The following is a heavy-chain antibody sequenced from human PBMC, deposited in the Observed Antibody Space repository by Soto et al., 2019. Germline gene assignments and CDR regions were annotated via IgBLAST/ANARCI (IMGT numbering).Heavy chain of an antibody. CDR2: INGGNGNK. Sequence: QVQLVQSGAEEKKPGASVKVSCKASGYTFTSYAMHWVRQAPGQRLEWMGWINGGNGNKKYSQKFQGRVTITRDTSASTAYMELSSLRSEDTAVYYCARVSGWYHLDYWGQGTLVTVSA. D-gene: IGHD6-19*01. V-gene: IGHV1-3*05. CDR3: ARVSGWYHLDY. CDR1: GYTFTSYA. J-gene: IGHJ4*02.